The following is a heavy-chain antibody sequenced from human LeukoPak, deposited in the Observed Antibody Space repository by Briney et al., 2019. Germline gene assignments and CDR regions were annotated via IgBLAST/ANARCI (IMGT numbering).Heavy chain of an antibody. Sequence: GGSLRLSCEPSGFPFSSYWMLWVRRAPGKGLVWVSRISGDGTIKTYADFVRGRFTISRDNTKIILYLQMNSLKVEDTAIYFCSRSQFDYWGQGVLVTVSS. CDR2: ISGDGTIK. CDR1: GFPFSSYW. J-gene: IGHJ4*02. CDR3: SRSQFDY. V-gene: IGHV3-74*03.